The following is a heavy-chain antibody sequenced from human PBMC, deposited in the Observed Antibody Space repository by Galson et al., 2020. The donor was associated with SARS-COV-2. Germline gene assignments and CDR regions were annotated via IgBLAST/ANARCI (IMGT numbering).Heavy chain of an antibody. Sequence: GESLKISCAASGFTFSSYDMHWVRQATGKGLEWVSAIGTAGDTYYPGSVKGRFTISRENAKNSLYLQMNSLRAGDTAVYYCARGAVMITFGGAQYYYYYYRDVWGKGTTVAVSS. CDR3: ARGAVMITFGGAQYYYYYYRDV. J-gene: IGHJ6*03. V-gene: IGHV3-13*01. CDR1: GFTFSSYD. D-gene: IGHD3-16*01. CDR2: IGTAGDT.